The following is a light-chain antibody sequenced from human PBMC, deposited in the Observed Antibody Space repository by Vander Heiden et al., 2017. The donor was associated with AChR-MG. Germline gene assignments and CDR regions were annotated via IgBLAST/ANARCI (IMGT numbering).Light chain of an antibody. CDR3: QQDGSSVS. CDR1: EKISSRY. Sequence: EIVLTQSPGILSLSPGERATLSCRASEKISSRYIAWYQQKRGQVPRLLVYAASSRAADIPDRFSGSGSETDFTLVISRLEPEDFAVYLCQQDGSSVSFGPGTRV. V-gene: IGKV3-20*01. CDR2: AAS. J-gene: IGKJ3*01.